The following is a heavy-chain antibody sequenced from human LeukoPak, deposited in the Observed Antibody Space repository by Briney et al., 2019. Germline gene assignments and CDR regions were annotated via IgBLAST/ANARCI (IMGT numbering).Heavy chain of an antibody. V-gene: IGHV4-39*07. CDR3: ARAPNYYTMALDY. J-gene: IGHJ4*02. D-gene: IGHD3-10*01. CDR2: IYYNGSS. CDR1: GGSISSSSYY. Sequence: PSETLSLTCTVSGGSISSSSYYWGWLRQRPGKGLEWIGSIYYNGSSFYNPSLKSRVTISVDTSKNQFSLKLSSVTAADTAVYYCARAPNYYTMALDYWGQGTLVTVSS.